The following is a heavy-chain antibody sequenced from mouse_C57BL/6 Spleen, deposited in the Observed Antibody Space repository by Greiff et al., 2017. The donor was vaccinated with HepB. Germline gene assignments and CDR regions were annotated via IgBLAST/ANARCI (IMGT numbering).Heavy chain of an antibody. CDR2: INYDGSST. D-gene: IGHD2-2*01. CDR1: GFTFSDYY. V-gene: IGHV5-16*01. J-gene: IGHJ2*01. Sequence: EVQLVESEGGLVQPGSSMKLSCTASGFTFSDYYMAWVRQVPEKGLEWVANINYDGSSTYYLDSLKSRFIISRDNAKNILYLQMSSLKSEDTATYYCARVLWFFDYWGQGTTLTVSS. CDR3: ARVLWFFDY.